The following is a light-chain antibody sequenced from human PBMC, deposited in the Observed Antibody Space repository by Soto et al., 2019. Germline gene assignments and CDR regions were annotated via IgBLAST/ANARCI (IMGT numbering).Light chain of an antibody. CDR2: DVS. J-gene: IGLJ1*01. V-gene: IGLV2-14*01. CDR3: SSYTSSSTGYV. CDR1: SSDVGGYNY. Sequence: QSVLTQPASVSGSPGQSITISCTGNSSDVGGYNYVSWYQQHPGKAPKLMIYDVSNRPSGVSNRFSGSKSGNTASLTISGLQAEDEADYYCSSYTSSSTGYVFGTGTKVTVL.